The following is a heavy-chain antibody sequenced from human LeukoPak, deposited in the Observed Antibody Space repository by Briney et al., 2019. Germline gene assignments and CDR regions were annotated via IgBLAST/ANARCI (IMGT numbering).Heavy chain of an antibody. CDR1: GGSVSSGSYY. D-gene: IGHD6-19*01. Sequence: PSETLSLTCTVSGGSVSSGSYYWSWIRQPPGKGLEWIGYIYYSGSTNYNPSLQSRVTISVDTSKNQFSLKLSSVTAADTAVYYCARGISSGWSRAVGYWGQGTLVTVSS. J-gene: IGHJ4*02. CDR3: ARGISSGWSRAVGY. V-gene: IGHV4-61*01. CDR2: IYYSGST.